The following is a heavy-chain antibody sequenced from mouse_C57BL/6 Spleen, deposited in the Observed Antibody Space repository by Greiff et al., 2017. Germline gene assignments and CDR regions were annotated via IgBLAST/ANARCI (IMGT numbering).Heavy chain of an antibody. CDR3: ARKGDSRPFAY. V-gene: IGHV1-61*01. CDR1: GYTFTSYW. J-gene: IGHJ3*01. Sequence: QQSCKASGYTFTSYWMDWVKQRPGQGLEWIGNIYPSDSETHYNQKFKDKATLTVDKSSSTAYMQLSSLTSEDSAVYYCARKGDSRPFAYWGQGTLVTVSA. CDR2: IYPSDSET.